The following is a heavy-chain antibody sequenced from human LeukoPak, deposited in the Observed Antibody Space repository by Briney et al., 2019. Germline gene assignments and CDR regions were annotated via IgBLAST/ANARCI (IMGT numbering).Heavy chain of an antibody. D-gene: IGHD2-15*01. CDR1: GGSISSYY. J-gene: IGHJ6*02. CDR3: ARGDGCSGGSCYHYYYGMDV. CDR2: IYTSGST. Sequence: PSETLSLTCTVSGGSISSYYWSWIRQPAGKGLEWIGRIYTSGSTNYNPSLKSRVTMSVDTSKNQFSLKLSSVTAADTAVYYCARGDGCSGGSCYHYYYGMDVWGQGTTVTVS. V-gene: IGHV4-4*07.